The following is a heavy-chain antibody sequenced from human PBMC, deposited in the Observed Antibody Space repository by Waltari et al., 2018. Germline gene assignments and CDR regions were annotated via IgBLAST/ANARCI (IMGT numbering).Heavy chain of an antibody. V-gene: IGHV3-21*01. J-gene: IGHJ4*02. D-gene: IGHD6-19*01. CDR2: ISSSSSYI. Sequence: EVQLVESGGGLFKPGGSLRLSCAASGFTFSSYSMNWVRQAPGEGLEWVSSISSSSSYIYYADSVKGQFTISRDNAKNSLYLQMNSLRAEDTAMYYCAGSHSSGWYYFDYWGQGTLVTVSS. CDR3: AGSHSSGWYYFDY. CDR1: GFTFSSYS.